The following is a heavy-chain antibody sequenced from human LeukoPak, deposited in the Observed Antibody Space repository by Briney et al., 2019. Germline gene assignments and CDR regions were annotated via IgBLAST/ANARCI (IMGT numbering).Heavy chain of an antibody. CDR3: ARHWGDCSSTSCYPPTFDY. Sequence: GASVKVSCKASGYTFTSYYMHWVRQAPGQGLEWMGIINPSGGSTSYAQKFQGRVTMTRDMSTSTDYMELSSLRSEDTAVYYCARHWGDCSSTSCYPPTFDYWGQGTLVTVSS. J-gene: IGHJ4*02. D-gene: IGHD2-2*01. V-gene: IGHV1-46*01. CDR2: INPSGGST. CDR1: GYTFTSYY.